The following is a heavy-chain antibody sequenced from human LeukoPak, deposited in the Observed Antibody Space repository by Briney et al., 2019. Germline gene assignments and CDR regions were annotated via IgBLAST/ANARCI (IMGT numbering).Heavy chain of an antibody. V-gene: IGHV1-18*01. Sequence: VASVKVSCKASGYTFTSYGISWVRQAPGQGLEWMGWISAYNGNTNYAQKLQGRVTMTTDTSTSTAYMELRSLRSDDTAVYYCATASNYYDSWVGYYYYGMDVWGQGTTVTASS. D-gene: IGHD3-22*01. CDR3: ATASNYYDSWVGYYYYGMDV. J-gene: IGHJ6*02. CDR2: ISAYNGNT. CDR1: GYTFTSYG.